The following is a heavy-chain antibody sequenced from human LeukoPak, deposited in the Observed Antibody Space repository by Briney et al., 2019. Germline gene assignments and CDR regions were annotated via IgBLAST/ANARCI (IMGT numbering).Heavy chain of an antibody. V-gene: IGHV3-23*01. D-gene: IGHD2-2*02. CDR3: AKDRAGYRSSTSCYSLHFQH. CDR2: ISGSGGST. Sequence: GGSLRLSCAASGFTFSSYAMSWVRQAPGKGLEWVSAISGSGGSTYYADSVKGRFTISRDNSKNTLYLQMNSLRAEDTAVYYCAKDRAGYRSSTSCYSLHFQHWGQGTLVTVSS. J-gene: IGHJ1*01. CDR1: GFTFSSYA.